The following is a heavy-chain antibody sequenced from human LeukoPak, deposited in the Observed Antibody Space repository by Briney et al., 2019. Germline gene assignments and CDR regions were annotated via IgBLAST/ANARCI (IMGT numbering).Heavy chain of an antibody. Sequence: GGSLRLSCAASGFTFSSYGMHWVRQAPGKGLEWVAFIRYDGSNKYYADSVKGRFTISRDNSKNTLYLQMNSLRAEDTAVYYCARAAQTYYDILTGGPHDYWGQGTLVTVSS. CDR3: ARAAQTYYDILTGGPHDY. CDR1: GFTFSSYG. CDR2: IRYDGSNK. D-gene: IGHD3-9*01. J-gene: IGHJ4*02. V-gene: IGHV3-30*02.